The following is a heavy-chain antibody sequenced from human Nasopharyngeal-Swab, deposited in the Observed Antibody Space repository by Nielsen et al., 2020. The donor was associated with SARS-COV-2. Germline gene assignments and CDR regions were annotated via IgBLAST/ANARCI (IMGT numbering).Heavy chain of an antibody. Sequence: GGSLGLSCAASRFTFSSYAMSWVRQAPGKGLEWVSAISGSGGSTYYADSVKGRFTISRDNSKNTLYLQMNSLRAEDTAVYYCAKRPYCGSNSCYYYFDYWGQGTLVTVSS. CDR3: AKRPYCGSNSCYYYFDY. J-gene: IGHJ4*02. V-gene: IGHV3-23*01. D-gene: IGHD2-2*01. CDR1: RFTFSSYA. CDR2: ISGSGGST.